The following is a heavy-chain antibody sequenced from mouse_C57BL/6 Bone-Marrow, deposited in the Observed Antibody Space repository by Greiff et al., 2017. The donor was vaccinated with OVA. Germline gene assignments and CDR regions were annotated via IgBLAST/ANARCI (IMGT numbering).Heavy chain of an antibody. D-gene: IGHD2-3*01. CDR3: ARSLYCYYAMDY. CDR1: GYTFTSYW. V-gene: IGHV1-7*01. Sequence: QVQLKESGAELAKPGASVKLSCKASGYTFTSYWMHWVKQRPGQGLGWIGYINPSSGYTKYNQKFKDKATLTADKSSSTAYMQLSSLTYEDSAVYYCARSLYCYYAMDYWGQGTSVTVSS. CDR2: INPSSGYT. J-gene: IGHJ4*01.